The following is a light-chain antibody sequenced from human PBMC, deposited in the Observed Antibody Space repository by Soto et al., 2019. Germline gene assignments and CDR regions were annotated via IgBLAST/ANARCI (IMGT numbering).Light chain of an antibody. CDR3: QQYGGSPLFT. Sequence: EMVLTQSPDTLSLSPGEGATLSCRASQSVTSNYLAWYQQKPGQAPRLLIHGASSRATGIPDRFSGSGSGTDFTLTISRLEPEDFAVYYCQQYGGSPLFTFGPGTKVDIK. J-gene: IGKJ3*01. V-gene: IGKV3-20*01. CDR1: QSVTSNY. CDR2: GAS.